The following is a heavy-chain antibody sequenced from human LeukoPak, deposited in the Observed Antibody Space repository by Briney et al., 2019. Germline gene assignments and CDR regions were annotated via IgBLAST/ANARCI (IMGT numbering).Heavy chain of an antibody. Sequence: SETLSLTCAVYGGSFSGYYWSWIRQPPGKGLEWIGEINHSGSTNYNPSLKSRVTISVDTSKNQFSLKLSSVTAADTAVYYCAMTTQGWFDLWGQGTLVTVSS. CDR2: INHSGST. J-gene: IGHJ5*02. CDR3: AMTTQGWFDL. CDR1: GGSFSGYY. V-gene: IGHV4-34*01. D-gene: IGHD4-11*01.